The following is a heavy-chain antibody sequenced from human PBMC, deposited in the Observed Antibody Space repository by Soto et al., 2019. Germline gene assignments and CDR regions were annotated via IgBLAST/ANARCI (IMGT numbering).Heavy chain of an antibody. V-gene: IGHV4-59*01. CDR2: VYFTGTT. CDR3: ARYCNNSDCRHLYYFDY. J-gene: IGHJ4*02. CDR1: EFTFSGYE. Sequence: GSLRLSCAASEFTFSGYEMNWVRQAPGKGLEWIGNVYFTGTTIYNPSLKSRVTMSVDTYKGQFFLKLTSVTAADTAVYYCARYCNNSDCRHLYYFDYWGLGTLVTVSS. D-gene: IGHD2-8*01.